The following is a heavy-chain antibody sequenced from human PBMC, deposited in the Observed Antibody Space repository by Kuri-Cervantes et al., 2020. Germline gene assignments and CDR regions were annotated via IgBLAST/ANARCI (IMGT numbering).Heavy chain of an antibody. Sequence: ASVKVSCKASGYTFTSYGISWVRQAPGQGLEWMGWISAYNGNTNYAQKFQGWVTMTRDMSISTAYMELSRLRSDDTAVYYCARAEAGIAAAGLVDYWGQGTLVTVSS. V-gene: IGHV1-18*01. D-gene: IGHD6-13*01. CDR3: ARAEAGIAAAGLVDY. J-gene: IGHJ4*02. CDR2: ISAYNGNT. CDR1: GYTFTSYG.